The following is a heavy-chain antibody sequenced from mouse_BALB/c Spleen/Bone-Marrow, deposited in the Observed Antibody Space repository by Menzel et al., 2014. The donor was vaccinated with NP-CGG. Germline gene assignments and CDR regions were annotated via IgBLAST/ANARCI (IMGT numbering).Heavy chain of an antibody. Sequence: EVMLVESGGGLVQPGGSLKLSWATSGFTFSDYYMYWVRQTPEKRLEWVAYISNGGGSTYYPDTVKGRFTISRDNAKNTLYLQMSRLKSEDTAMYYCASTYYGNPFAYWGQGTLVTVSA. CDR1: GFTFSDYY. J-gene: IGHJ3*01. CDR3: ASTYYGNPFAY. D-gene: IGHD2-10*01. V-gene: IGHV5-12*02. CDR2: ISNGGGST.